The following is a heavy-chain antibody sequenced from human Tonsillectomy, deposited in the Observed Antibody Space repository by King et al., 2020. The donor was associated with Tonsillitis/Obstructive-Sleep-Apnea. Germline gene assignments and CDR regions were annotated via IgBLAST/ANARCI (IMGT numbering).Heavy chain of an antibody. D-gene: IGHD3-3*01. CDR3: ARQGDEDFWSAYSNDYYYGMDV. J-gene: IGHJ6*02. CDR2: IYYSGST. CDR1: GGSISNYY. Sequence: VQLQESGPGLVKPSETLSLTCTISGGSISNYYWSWIRQPPGKGLEWIGYIYYSGSTNYNPSLKSRVTISLDTSKNQFSLKLTSVTAADTAVYYCARQGDEDFWSAYSNDYYYGMDVWGQGTTVTVSS. V-gene: IGHV4-59*08.